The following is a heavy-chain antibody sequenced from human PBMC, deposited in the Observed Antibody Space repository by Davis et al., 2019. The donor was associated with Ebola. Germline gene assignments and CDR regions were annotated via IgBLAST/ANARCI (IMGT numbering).Heavy chain of an antibody. CDR1: GYTFTSYG. Sequence: AASVKVSCKASGYTFTSYGISWVRQAPGQGLEWMGWISAYNGNTNYAQKLQGRVTMTTDTSTSTAYMELRSLRSDDTAVYYCARDSNYYGSGSYYKPSGYWGQGTLVTVSS. CDR3: ARDSNYYGSGSYYKPSGY. V-gene: IGHV1-18*04. CDR2: ISAYNGNT. D-gene: IGHD3-10*01. J-gene: IGHJ4*02.